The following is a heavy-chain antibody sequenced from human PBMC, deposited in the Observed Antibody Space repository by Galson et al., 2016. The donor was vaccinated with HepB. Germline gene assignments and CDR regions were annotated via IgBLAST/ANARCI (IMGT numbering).Heavy chain of an antibody. J-gene: IGHJ3*02. V-gene: IGHV4-59*01. Sequence: SETLSLTCTVSGGSISTYYWGWIRQPPGKGLEWIGNIHDSGSTNYNPSLRSRVIISLDTSKNQVSLKVRSVLAADTAVYYCARSGRVQFLEWLTAAFDIWGQGTMVTVSS. D-gene: IGHD3-3*01. CDR1: GGSISTYY. CDR2: IHDSGST. CDR3: ARSGRVQFLEWLTAAFDI.